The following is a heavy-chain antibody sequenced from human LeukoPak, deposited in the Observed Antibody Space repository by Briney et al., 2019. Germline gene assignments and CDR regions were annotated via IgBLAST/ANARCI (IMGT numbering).Heavy chain of an antibody. V-gene: IGHV4-31*03. CDR2: VYYSGST. CDR3: ARDLTGDQFFDP. J-gene: IGHJ5*02. Sequence: SQTLSLTCNVSGGSISNDGYYWSWIRQHPGKGLEWLGYVYYSGSTYYNPSLKSRVTLSVDTSKSQFSLRLSSVTAADTAVYYCARDLTGDQFFDPWGQGTLVTVSS. D-gene: IGHD7-27*01. CDR1: GGSISNDGYY.